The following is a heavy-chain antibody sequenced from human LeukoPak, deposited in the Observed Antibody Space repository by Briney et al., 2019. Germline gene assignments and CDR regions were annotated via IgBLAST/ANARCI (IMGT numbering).Heavy chain of an antibody. V-gene: IGHV1-2*04. CDR3: ARDHDYVGGSYPYFDY. CDR2: INPDSGGT. Sequence: ASVKVSCKASGYTFTGYYMHWVRQDLGQGLEWMGWINPDSGGTNYAQKFQGWVTMTRDTSISTAYMELSRLRSDDTAVYYCARDHDYVGGSYPYFDYWGQGTLVTVSS. CDR1: GYTFTGYY. D-gene: IGHD3-16*02. J-gene: IGHJ4*02.